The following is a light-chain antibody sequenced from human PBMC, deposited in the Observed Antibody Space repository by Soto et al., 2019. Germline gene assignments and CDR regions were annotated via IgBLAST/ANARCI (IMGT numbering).Light chain of an antibody. CDR3: QQYDTSPRT. CDR1: QSVSSSF. CDR2: GAS. Sequence: EIVLTQSPGTLSLSPGERATLSCRASQSVSSSFLAWYQQKPGQAPRLLIYGASIRPTGIPDRFSGSGSGTDFTLTISRLEPEDFAVYYCQQYDTSPRTFGGGTKVEIK. J-gene: IGKJ4*01. V-gene: IGKV3-20*01.